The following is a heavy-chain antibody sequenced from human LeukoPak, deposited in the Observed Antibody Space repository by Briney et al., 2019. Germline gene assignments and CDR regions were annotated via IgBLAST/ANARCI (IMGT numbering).Heavy chain of an antibody. CDR1: GGSFSGYY. CDR2: INHSGST. CDR3: ARASTSTTVTRATWRGPFTN. D-gene: IGHD4-17*01. V-gene: IGHV4-34*01. Sequence: PSETLSLTCGVYGGSFSGYYWSWIRQPPGKGLEWIGEINHSGSTNYNPSLKSRVTISVDTSKNQFSLKVNSVTAADTAVYYCARASTSTTVTRATWRGPFTNWGQGTLVTVSS. J-gene: IGHJ4*02.